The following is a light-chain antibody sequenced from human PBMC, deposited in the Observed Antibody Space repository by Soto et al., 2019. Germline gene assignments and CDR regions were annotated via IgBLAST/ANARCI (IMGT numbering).Light chain of an antibody. V-gene: IGLV2-14*01. CDR1: SSDVGAYNY. CDR3: SAYTARSTLV. Sequence: QSALTQPPSASGSPGQSVTISCTGTSSDVGAYNYVSWYQQHPGKAPKLIIYEVRNRPSGISSRFSGSRSGNTASLTISGLQPEDEGDYYCSAYTARSTLVFGGGTKLTVL. CDR2: EVR. J-gene: IGLJ3*02.